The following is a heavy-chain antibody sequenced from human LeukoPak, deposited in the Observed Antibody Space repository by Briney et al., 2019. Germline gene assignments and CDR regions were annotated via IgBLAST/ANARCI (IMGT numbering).Heavy chain of an antibody. CDR1: GGSFSGYY. Sequence: SETLSLTCAVYGGSFSGYYWSWIRQPPGKGLAWMGEINHSGSTNYNPSLKSRVTISVDTSKNQFSLKLSSVTAADTAVYYCARAPTTYYYDSSGYLDYWGQGTLVTVSS. CDR2: INHSGST. CDR3: ARAPTTYYYDSSGYLDY. V-gene: IGHV4-34*01. J-gene: IGHJ4*02. D-gene: IGHD3-22*01.